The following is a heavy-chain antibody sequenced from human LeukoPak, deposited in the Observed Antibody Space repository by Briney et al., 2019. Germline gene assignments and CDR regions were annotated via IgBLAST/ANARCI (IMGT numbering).Heavy chain of an antibody. D-gene: IGHD6-6*01. CDR1: GGSISSGDYY. CDR3: ARDIQDLVRSAFDI. Sequence: NASETLSLTCSVSGGSISSGDYYWSWIRQPPGKGLAWIGYIYYSGSTYYNPSLKSRVTISVDTSKNQFSLKLSSVTAADTAVYYCARDIQDLVRSAFDIWGQGTMVTVSS. J-gene: IGHJ3*02. CDR2: IYYSGST. V-gene: IGHV4-30-4*08.